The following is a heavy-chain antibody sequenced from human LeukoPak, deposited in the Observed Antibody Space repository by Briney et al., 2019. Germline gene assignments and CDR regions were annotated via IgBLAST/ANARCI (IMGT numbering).Heavy chain of an antibody. J-gene: IGHJ4*02. CDR2: IYYSGTT. Sequence: PSETLSLTCTVSGDSINNSNYYWGWIRQPPGKGLEWNGSIYYSGTTYYNPSLKRRLTISVDTSKTQFSLKRSSVTAADKAMYYCASGVKGEDLFDYWGQGTLVTVSS. CDR1: GDSINNSNYY. V-gene: IGHV4-39*01. CDR3: ASGVKGEDLFDY. D-gene: IGHD3-10*01.